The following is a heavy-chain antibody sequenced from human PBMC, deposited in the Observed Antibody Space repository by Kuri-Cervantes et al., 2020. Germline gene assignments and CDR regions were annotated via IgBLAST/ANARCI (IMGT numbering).Heavy chain of an antibody. CDR1: GFTFSSYA. CDR3: ARDRERWLVRWYFDL. D-gene: IGHD6-19*01. V-gene: IGHV3-30*01. CDR2: ISYDGSNK. Sequence: GESRKISCAASGFTFSSYAMHWVRQAPGKGLEWVAVISYDGSNKYYADSVKGRFTISRDNSKNTLYLQMNSLRAEDTAVYYCARDRERWLVRWYFDLWGRGTPVTVSS. J-gene: IGHJ2*01.